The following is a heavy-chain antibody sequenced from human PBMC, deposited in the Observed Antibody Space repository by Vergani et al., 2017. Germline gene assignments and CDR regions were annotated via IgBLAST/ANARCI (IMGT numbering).Heavy chain of an antibody. CDR1: GFTFSSYA. J-gene: IGHJ4*02. D-gene: IGHD3-16*02. CDR2: ISGSGGST. CDR3: ALFGGVIVIDY. V-gene: IGHV3-23*01. Sequence: EVQLLESGGGLVQPGGSLRLSCAASGFTFSSYAMSWVRQAPGKGLEWVSAISGSGGSTYYATSVKGRFTISRDNSKNTLYLQMNSLRPEDTAVYYCALFGGVIVIDYWGQGTLVTVSS.